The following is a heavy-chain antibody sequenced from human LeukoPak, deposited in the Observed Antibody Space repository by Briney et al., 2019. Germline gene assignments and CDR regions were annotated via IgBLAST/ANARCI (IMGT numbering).Heavy chain of an antibody. J-gene: IGHJ6*02. Sequence: GGSLRLSCTASGLTFNTYAMSWVRQTPGKGLEWVSSISETGGATFYADSVKGRFTISRDNSKNTLFVQMHSLRAEDTAVYYCARSQSPYYDILTGYLHGYYYYGMDVWGQGTTVTVSS. CDR2: ISETGGAT. V-gene: IGHV3-23*01. CDR3: ARSQSPYYDILTGYLHGYYYYGMDV. CDR1: GLTFNTYA. D-gene: IGHD3-9*01.